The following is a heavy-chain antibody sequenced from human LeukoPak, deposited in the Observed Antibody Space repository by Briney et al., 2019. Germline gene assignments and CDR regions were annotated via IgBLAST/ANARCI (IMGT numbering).Heavy chain of an antibody. CDR3: ARGVQLWSLDYYYMDV. CDR1: GGSISSGSYY. V-gene: IGHV4-61*02. CDR2: IYTSGST. D-gene: IGHD5-18*01. J-gene: IGHJ6*03. Sequence: SQTLSLTCTVSGGSISSGSYYWSWIRQPAGKGLEWIRRIYTSGSTNYNPSLKSQVTISVDTSKNQFSLKLSSVTAADTAVYYCARGVQLWSLDYYYMDVWGKGTRSPSP.